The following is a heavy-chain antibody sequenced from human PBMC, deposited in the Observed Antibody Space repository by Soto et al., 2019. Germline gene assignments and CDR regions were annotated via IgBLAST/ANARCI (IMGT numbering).Heavy chain of an antibody. CDR2: IIPIFGTA. CDR1: GGTFSSYA. J-gene: IGHJ4*02. Sequence: QVQLVQSGAEVKKPGSSVKVSCKASGGTFSSYAISLVRQSPGQGLEWMGGIIPIFGTANYAQKFQGRVTITADESTSTANMELSSLRSEDTAVYYCAREDEVEGKLTGTFDYWGQGTLVTVSS. CDR3: AREDEVEGKLTGTFDY. V-gene: IGHV1-69*01. D-gene: IGHD3-10*01.